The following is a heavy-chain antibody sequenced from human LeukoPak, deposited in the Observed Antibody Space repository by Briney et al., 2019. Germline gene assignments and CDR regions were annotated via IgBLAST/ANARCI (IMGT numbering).Heavy chain of an antibody. Sequence: GGSLRLSCAGSGFSISNYGMNWVRQAPGKGLEWLSYIRSDSSTKYYADSVEGRFTISRDNAQNSLYLQMNSLRAEDTAVYYCARDGQQLATFDYWGQGTLVTVSS. V-gene: IGHV3-48*01. J-gene: IGHJ4*02. D-gene: IGHD6-13*01. CDR1: GFSISNYG. CDR2: IRSDSSTK. CDR3: ARDGQQLATFDY.